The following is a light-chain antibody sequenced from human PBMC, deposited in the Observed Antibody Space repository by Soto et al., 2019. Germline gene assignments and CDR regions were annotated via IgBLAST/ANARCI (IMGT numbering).Light chain of an antibody. J-gene: IGKJ2*01. CDR1: QSISSW. CDR3: QQYSSYSYT. CDR2: DAS. V-gene: IGKV1-5*01. Sequence: DIQMTQSPSTLSASVGDRVTITCRASQSISSWLAWYQQKPGKAPKLLIYDASSLESGVPSRFSSSGSGTGFPLNISRLQPDDFATYYCQQYSSYSYTFGQGTKLEIK.